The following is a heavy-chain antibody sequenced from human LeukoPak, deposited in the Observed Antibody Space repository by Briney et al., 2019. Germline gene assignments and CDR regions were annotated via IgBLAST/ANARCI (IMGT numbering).Heavy chain of an antibody. J-gene: IGHJ4*02. CDR2: INPNSGNT. Sequence: ASVKVSCRASGYTFTGYYMHWVRQAPGQGLEWMGWINPNSGNTGYAQKFQGRVTMTRNTSISTAYMELSSLRSEDTAVYYCARSRIAVAGKQSDYWGQGTLVTVYS. CDR3: ARSRIAVAGKQSDY. CDR1: GYTFTGYY. V-gene: IGHV1-8*02. D-gene: IGHD6-19*01.